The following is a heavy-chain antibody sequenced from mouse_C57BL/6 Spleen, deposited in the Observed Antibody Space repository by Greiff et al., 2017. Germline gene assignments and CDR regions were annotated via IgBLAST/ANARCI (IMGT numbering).Heavy chain of an antibody. CDR2: SRNKANDYTT. D-gene: IGHD1-1*01. CDR3: ARDYYGGAMDY. Sequence: EVQGVESGGGLVQSGRSLRLSCATSGFTFSDFYMEWVRQAPGKGLEWIAASRNKANDYTTEYSASVKGRFIVSRDTSQSILYLQMNALRAEDTAIYYCARDYYGGAMDYWGQGTSVTVSS. CDR1: GFTFSDFY. V-gene: IGHV7-1*01. J-gene: IGHJ4*01.